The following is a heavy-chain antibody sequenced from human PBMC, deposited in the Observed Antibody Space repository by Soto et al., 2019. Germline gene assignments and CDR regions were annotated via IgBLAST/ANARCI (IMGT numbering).Heavy chain of an antibody. CDR2: ISWNSGSI. CDR3: ANLGYCSGGSCYSDAFDI. Sequence: GGSLRLSCAASGFTFDDYAMHWVRKATGKGLEWVSGISWNSGSIGYADSVKGRFTISRDNAKNSLYLQMNSLRAEDTALYYCANLGYCSGGSCYSDAFDIWGQGTMVTVSS. D-gene: IGHD2-15*01. V-gene: IGHV3-9*01. CDR1: GFTFDDYA. J-gene: IGHJ3*02.